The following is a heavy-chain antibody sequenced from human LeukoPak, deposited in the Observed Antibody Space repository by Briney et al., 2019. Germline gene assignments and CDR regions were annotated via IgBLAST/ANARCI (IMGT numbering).Heavy chain of an antibody. D-gene: IGHD1-26*01. CDR3: WCGSYFGSDY. J-gene: IGHJ4*02. Sequence: SGGSLRLSCAASGFTFSSYGMHWVRQAPGKGLEWVAFIRYDGSNKYYADSVKGRFTISRDNSKNTLYLQMNSLRAEDTAVYYCWCGSYFGSDYWGQGTLVTVSS. CDR2: IRYDGSNK. CDR1: GFTFSSYG. V-gene: IGHV3-30*02.